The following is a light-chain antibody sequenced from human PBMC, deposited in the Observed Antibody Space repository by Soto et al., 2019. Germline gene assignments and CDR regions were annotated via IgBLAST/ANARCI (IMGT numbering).Light chain of an antibody. V-gene: IGKV3-11*01. CDR2: DAS. CDR1: QSVSSY. Sequence: EIVLTQSPATLSLSPGERATLSCRASQSVSSYLAWYQQKPGQAPRLLIYDASNRATGIPARFSGSGSGTDFTLTISSLEPEDFSVYYCQQRSKWPLTFGPATKVDIK. J-gene: IGKJ3*01. CDR3: QQRSKWPLT.